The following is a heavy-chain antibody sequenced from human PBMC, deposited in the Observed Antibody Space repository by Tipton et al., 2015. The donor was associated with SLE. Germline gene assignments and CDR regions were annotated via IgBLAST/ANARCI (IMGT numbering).Heavy chain of an antibody. Sequence: TLSLTCALSGGSFSGYHWSWMRQSPGKGLEWIGEITNSGSPNYNPSLKSRVTTSVDTSKSQLSLKLSSVTAADTAVYYCARGISGYYYYFYMDVWDKGTTVTVSS. CDR3: ARGISGYYYYFYMDV. J-gene: IGHJ6*03. V-gene: IGHV4-34*01. D-gene: IGHD6-25*01. CDR1: GGSFSGYH. CDR2: ITNSGSP.